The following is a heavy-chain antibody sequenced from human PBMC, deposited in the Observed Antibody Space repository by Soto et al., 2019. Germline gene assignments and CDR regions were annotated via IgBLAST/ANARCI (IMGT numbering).Heavy chain of an antibody. J-gene: IGHJ4*02. CDR2: ISSDGSST. D-gene: IGHD2-15*01. CDR3: ASPATFSMVAADF. CDR1: GFTLSGHW. Sequence: EVQLMESGGGLVQPGGSLRLSCAASGFTLSGHWLHWVRQAPGKGLVWVSRISSDGSSTSYADSVKGRFTISRDNAANTLFLQLNSLRTEDTSVDYCASPATFSMVAADFWGQGTRVNVSS. V-gene: IGHV3-74*01.